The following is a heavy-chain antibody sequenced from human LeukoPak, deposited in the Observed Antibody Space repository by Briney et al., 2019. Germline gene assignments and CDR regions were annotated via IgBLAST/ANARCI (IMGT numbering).Heavy chain of an antibody. J-gene: IGHJ3*02. CDR3: ATDTSGSYYRDAFDI. Sequence: ASVKVSCKVSGYTLTELSMHWVRQAPGKGLEWMGGFDPEDGETIYAQKFQGRVTMTEDTSTDTAYMELSSLRSEDTAVYYCATDTSGSYYRDAFDIWGQGTMVTVSS. CDR2: FDPEDGET. V-gene: IGHV1-24*01. D-gene: IGHD1-26*01. CDR1: GYTLTELS.